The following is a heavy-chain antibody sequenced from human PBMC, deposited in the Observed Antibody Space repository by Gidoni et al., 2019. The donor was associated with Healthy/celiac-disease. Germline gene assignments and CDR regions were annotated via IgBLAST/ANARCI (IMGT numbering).Heavy chain of an antibody. V-gene: IGHV1-69*01. CDR2: IIPIFGTA. CDR3: ARSSREMATIFPFDY. CDR1: GATFSSYA. D-gene: IGHD5-12*01. Sequence: QVQLVQSGAEVKKPVSSVKVSCKASGATFSSYAISWVRQAPEQGLEWMGGIIPIFGTANYAKKFQGRVTITADESTSTAYMELSSLRSEDTAVYYCARSSREMATIFPFDYWGQGTLVTVSS. J-gene: IGHJ4*02.